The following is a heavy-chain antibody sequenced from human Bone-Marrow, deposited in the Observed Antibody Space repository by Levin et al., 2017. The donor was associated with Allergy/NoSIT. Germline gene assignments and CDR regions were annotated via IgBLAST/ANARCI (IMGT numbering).Heavy chain of an antibody. J-gene: IGHJ4*02. CDR2: IDSDGSST. D-gene: IGHD3-10*01. Sequence: QSGGSLRLSCAASGFTFSNYWMHWVRQAPGKGLVWVSRIDSDGSSTSYADSVKGRFTVSRDNAKNTFYLQMNSLRAEDTAVYYCTRDAPPGDFDSWGQGTLVTVSS. V-gene: IGHV3-74*01. CDR3: TRDAPPGDFDS. CDR1: GFTFSNYW.